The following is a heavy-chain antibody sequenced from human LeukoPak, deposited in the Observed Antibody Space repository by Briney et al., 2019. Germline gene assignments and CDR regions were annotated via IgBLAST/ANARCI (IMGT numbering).Heavy chain of an antibody. V-gene: IGHV4-61*02. Sequence: PSETLSLTCTVSGGSISSGSYCWSWIRQPAGKGLEWIGRIYTSGSTNYNPSLKSRVTISVDTSKNQFSLKLSSVTAADTAVYYCARATEYDFWSGYTSFDYWGQGTLVTVSS. CDR1: GGSISSGSYC. D-gene: IGHD3-3*01. CDR3: ARATEYDFWSGYTSFDY. CDR2: IYTSGST. J-gene: IGHJ4*02.